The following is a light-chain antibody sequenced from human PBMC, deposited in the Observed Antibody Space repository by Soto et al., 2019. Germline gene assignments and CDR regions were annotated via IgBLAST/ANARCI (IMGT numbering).Light chain of an antibody. J-gene: IGLJ1*01. V-gene: IGLV2-14*01. Sequence: QSVLTQPASVSGSPEQSITISCTGTSSDVGGYNYVSWYQQHPGKAPKLMIYEVSNRPSGVSNRFSGSKSGNTASLTISGLQAEDEADYYCSSYTSSNTLYVFGTGTKVTVL. CDR3: SSYTSSNTLYV. CDR2: EVS. CDR1: SSDVGGYNY.